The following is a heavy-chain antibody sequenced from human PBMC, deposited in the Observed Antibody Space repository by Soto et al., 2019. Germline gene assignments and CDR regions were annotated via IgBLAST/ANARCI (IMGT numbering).Heavy chain of an antibody. CDR3: AREIIPLTTDWYFDL. CDR1: GGSISGGGYY. CDR2: TYDSGST. D-gene: IGHD4-17*01. J-gene: IGHJ2*01. V-gene: IGHV4-30-4*01. Sequence: QVQLQESGPGLVKPSETLSLTCTVSGGSISGGGYYWSWIRQPPGKGLEWIGYTYDSGSTYYNPSLKRRISRSIDTSKNQFSLRLTSVTAADTAVYYCAREIIPLTTDWYFDLWGRGTLVTVSS.